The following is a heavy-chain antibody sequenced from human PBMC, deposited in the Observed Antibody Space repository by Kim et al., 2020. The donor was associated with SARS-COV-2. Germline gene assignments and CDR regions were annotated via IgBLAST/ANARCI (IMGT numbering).Heavy chain of an antibody. CDR3: ARWTLWFGGFGTDY. V-gene: IGHV4-34*01. CDR2: INHSGST. CDR1: GGSFSGYY. D-gene: IGHD3-10*01. Sequence: SETLSLTCAVYGGSFSGYYWSWIRQPPGKGLEWIGEINHSGSTNYNPSLKSRVTISVDTSKNQFSLKLSSVTAADTAVYYCARWTLWFGGFGTDYWGQGTLVTVSS. J-gene: IGHJ4*02.